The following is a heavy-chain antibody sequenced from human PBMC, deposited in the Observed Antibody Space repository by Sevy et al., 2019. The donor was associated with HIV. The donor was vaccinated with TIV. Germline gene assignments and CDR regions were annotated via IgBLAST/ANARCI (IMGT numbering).Heavy chain of an antibody. D-gene: IGHD3-22*01. CDR3: AKNLFYDSSGYSGLDY. V-gene: IGHV3-23*01. Sequence: GGSPRLSCAASGFTFSNYAMSWVRQAPGKGLEWLSTISGSGRNTYYPDSVRGRFTISRDNSMNTLYAQMNSLRAEDTAVYYCAKNLFYDSSGYSGLDYWGQGTLVTVSS. J-gene: IGHJ4*02. CDR1: GFTFSNYA. CDR2: ISGSGRNT.